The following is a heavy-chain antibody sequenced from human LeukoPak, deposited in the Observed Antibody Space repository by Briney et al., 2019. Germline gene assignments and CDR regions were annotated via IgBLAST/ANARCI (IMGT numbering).Heavy chain of an antibody. Sequence: ASVKVSCTASGYIFTNNAMNWVRQAPGQGLEWMGWINTNTRNPTYAQGFTGRFVFSLDTSVSTAYLQISSLKAEDTAVYCCARIRAPSSFGQRESDYWGQGTLVTVSS. CDR1: GYIFTNNA. J-gene: IGHJ4*02. CDR2: INTNTRNP. CDR3: ARIRAPSSFGQRESDY. D-gene: IGHD3-3*02. V-gene: IGHV7-4-1*02.